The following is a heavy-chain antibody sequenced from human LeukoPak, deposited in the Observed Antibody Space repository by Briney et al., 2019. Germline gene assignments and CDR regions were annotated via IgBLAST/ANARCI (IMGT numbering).Heavy chain of an antibody. Sequence: SETLSLTCTVSGGSISTSNYYWGWIRQPPGKGLEWIGSIYYSGSTYYNPPLKSRVTVSVDTSKNQSSLKLTSVTAADTAVYYCAKLGVAGSSSLFDYWGQGTLVTVSS. CDR2: IYYSGST. J-gene: IGHJ4*02. D-gene: IGHD6-19*01. V-gene: IGHV4-39*01. CDR3: AKLGVAGSSSLFDY. CDR1: GGSISTSNYY.